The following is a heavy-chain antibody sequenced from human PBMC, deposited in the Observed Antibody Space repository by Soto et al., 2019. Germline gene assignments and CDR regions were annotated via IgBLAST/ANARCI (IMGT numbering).Heavy chain of an antibody. J-gene: IGHJ1*01. Sequence: PSEALSLTCTVSGGSISSYYWSWIRQHPGKGLEWIGYIYYSGSTYYNSSLKSRVTISVDTSKNQFSLKLSSVTAADTAVYYCAIYDSSGSRGFQHWGQGTLVTV. D-gene: IGHD3-22*01. CDR3: AIYDSSGSRGFQH. CDR1: GGSISSYY. CDR2: IYYSGST. V-gene: IGHV4-59*06.